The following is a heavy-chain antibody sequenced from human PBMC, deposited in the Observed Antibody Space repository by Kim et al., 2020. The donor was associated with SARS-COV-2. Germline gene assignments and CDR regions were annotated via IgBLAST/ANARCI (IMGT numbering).Heavy chain of an antibody. Sequence: DSVKGRFTISRDNAKTALYLQMNSLRAEDTAVYYCARGLGYSGGPTYFDYWGQGTLVTVSS. J-gene: IGHJ4*02. CDR3: ARGLGYSGGPTYFDY. D-gene: IGHD1-26*01. V-gene: IGHV3-7*03.